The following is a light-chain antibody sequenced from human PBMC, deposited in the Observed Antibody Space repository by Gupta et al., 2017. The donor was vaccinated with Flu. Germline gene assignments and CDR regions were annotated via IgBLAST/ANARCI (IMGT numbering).Light chain of an antibody. CDR3: QQYQNWPPLT. V-gene: IGKV3D-15*01. CDR2: QTS. CDR1: QTVTSN. Sequence: GTLSLSPGERATLSCRASQTVTSNLAWYQQKPGQAPRLLMYQTSTRATGVPARFSGGGSGTEFTLTISSLQSEDVAVYYCQQYQNWPPLTFGGGTKVEIK. J-gene: IGKJ4*01.